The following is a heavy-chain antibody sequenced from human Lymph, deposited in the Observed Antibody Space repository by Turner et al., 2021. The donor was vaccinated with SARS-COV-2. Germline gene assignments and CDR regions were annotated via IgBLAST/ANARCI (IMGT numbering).Heavy chain of an antibody. Sequence: EVQLVESGGGLVKPGGSLRLSCAASGFSFSRYSMNWVSQAPGKGLEWVSSISSSSSYIYYADSVKGRFTISRDSAKNSLYLQMNSLRAEDTAVYYCARERYDSSGSESYYFDYWGQGTLVTVSS. D-gene: IGHD3-22*01. J-gene: IGHJ4*02. CDR3: ARERYDSSGSESYYFDY. CDR1: GFSFSRYS. V-gene: IGHV3-21*01. CDR2: ISSSSSYI.